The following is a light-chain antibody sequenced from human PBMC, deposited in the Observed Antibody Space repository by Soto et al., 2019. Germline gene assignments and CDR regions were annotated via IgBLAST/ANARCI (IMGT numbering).Light chain of an antibody. Sequence: DIQMTQSPSSLSASVGETITITCRASQSISSSLNWFQHSPGQPPKLLLFAASNLHAGVPPRFSGSGSGTSFSLTIRSLQPDDFATYYCQQSFNLPRTFGPGTRVEFK. CDR3: QQSFNLPRT. CDR1: QSISSS. CDR2: AAS. J-gene: IGKJ1*01. V-gene: IGKV1-39*01.